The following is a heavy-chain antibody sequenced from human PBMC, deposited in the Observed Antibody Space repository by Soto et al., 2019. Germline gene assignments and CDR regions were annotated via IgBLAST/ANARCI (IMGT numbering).Heavy chain of an antibody. J-gene: IGHJ6*02. Sequence: QVQLVQSGAEVKKPGSSVKVSCKASGGTFSSYAISWVRQAPGQGLEWMGGIIPIFGTANYAQKFQGRVTITADESTSTAYMELSSLRSEKTAVYYCAREGGSGSYRYYGMDVWGQGTTVTVSS. CDR1: GGTFSSYA. CDR3: AREGGSGSYRYYGMDV. CDR2: IIPIFGTA. V-gene: IGHV1-69*12. D-gene: IGHD3-10*01.